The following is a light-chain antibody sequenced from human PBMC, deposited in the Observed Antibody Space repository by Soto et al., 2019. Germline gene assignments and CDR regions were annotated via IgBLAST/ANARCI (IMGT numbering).Light chain of an antibody. CDR2: TAS. CDR1: QSISSY. V-gene: IGKV1-39*01. Sequence: DIQMTQSPSSLSASVGDGVPVTSRASQSISSYLNWYQQKPGKAPKLLIYTASSLQSGVPSRFSGSGSGTDFTLTISSLQPEDFATYYCQQTYSTPRTFGQGTKVDIK. CDR3: QQTYSTPRT. J-gene: IGKJ1*01.